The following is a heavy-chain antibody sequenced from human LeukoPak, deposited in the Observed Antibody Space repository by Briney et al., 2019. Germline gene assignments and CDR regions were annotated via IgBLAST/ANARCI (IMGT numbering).Heavy chain of an antibody. V-gene: IGHV3-30*18. CDR1: GFTFSSYG. CDR2: IYHDGSYK. Sequence: PGMSLRLSCAASGFTFSSYGMHWVRQAPGKGLDWVTVIYHDGSYKYYAESVKGRFTISRDNSKKTLYLQMNSLRAEDTAVYYCAKDHGSGSYHDPNWFDPWGQGTLVTVS. J-gene: IGHJ5*02. D-gene: IGHD3-10*01. CDR3: AKDHGSGSYHDPNWFDP.